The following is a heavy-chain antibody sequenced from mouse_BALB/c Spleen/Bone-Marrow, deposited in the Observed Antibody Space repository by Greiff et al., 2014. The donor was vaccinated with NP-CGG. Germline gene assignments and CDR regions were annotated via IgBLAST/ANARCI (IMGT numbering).Heavy chain of an antibody. CDR3: APYYYGSSQFAY. V-gene: IGHV14-3*02. CDR2: IDPANGNT. Sequence: EVQLQQSGAELVKPGASVKLSCTASGFNIKDTYMPWVKQRPEQGLEWIGRIDPANGNTKYDPKFQGKATITADKSSNTAYLQLSSLTSEDTAVYYCAPYYYGSSQFAYWGQGTLVTVSA. CDR1: GFNIKDTY. D-gene: IGHD1-1*01. J-gene: IGHJ3*01.